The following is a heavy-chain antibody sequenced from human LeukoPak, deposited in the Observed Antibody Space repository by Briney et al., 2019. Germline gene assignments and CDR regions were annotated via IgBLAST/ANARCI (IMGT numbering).Heavy chain of an antibody. D-gene: IGHD3-9*01. V-gene: IGHV1-69*05. CDR2: IIPMFGSA. J-gene: IGHJ4*02. Sequence: GSSVKVSCKASGLTLSTYAISWVRQAPGQGLEWMGGIIPMFGSAHYAQKFQDRVTITTDESTTIAYMELSRLRSDDTAVYYCALENCYVDTGCSKSFDYWGPGTLVTVSS. CDR3: ALENCYVDTGCSKSFDY. CDR1: GLTLSTYA.